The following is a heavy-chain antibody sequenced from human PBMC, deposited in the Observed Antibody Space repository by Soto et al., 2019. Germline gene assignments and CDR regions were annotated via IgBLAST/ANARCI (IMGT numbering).Heavy chain of an antibody. Sequence: GGSLRLSCAASGFTFSSYGMHWVRQAPGKGLEWVAVISYDGSNKYYADSVKGRFTISRDNSKNTLYLQMNSLRAEDTAVYYCAKDPGELEYSSSWTYYFDYWGQGTLVTVSS. V-gene: IGHV3-30*18. D-gene: IGHD6-13*01. CDR2: ISYDGSNK. J-gene: IGHJ4*02. CDR3: AKDPGELEYSSSWTYYFDY. CDR1: GFTFSSYG.